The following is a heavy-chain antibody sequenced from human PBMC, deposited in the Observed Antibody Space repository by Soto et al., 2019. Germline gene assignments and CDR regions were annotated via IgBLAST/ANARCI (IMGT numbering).Heavy chain of an antibody. D-gene: IGHD1-1*01. CDR2: IIPIFGTA. CDR3: AKTMSGGDAFDS. CDR1: GGTFSSYA. Sequence: QVQLVQSGAEAKKPGSSVKVSCKASGGTFSSYAISWVRQAPGQGLEWMGGIIPIFGTANYAQKYQGRVTITEDESTSTACMELSSLRSEDTAVDYCAKTMSGGDAFDSWGQGTMVTVSS. J-gene: IGHJ3*02. V-gene: IGHV1-69*01.